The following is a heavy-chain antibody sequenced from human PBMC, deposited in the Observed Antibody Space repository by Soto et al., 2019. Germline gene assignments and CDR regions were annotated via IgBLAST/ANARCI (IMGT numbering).Heavy chain of an antibody. D-gene: IGHD2-21*02. Sequence: SETLSLTCTVSGGSVSSGSYYWSWIRQPPGKGLECVGYIYYSGSTNYNPSLKSRVTISVDTSKNQFSLKLSSVTAADTAVYYCVRVTSRWGLVSYLDSCGPGTLVTVS. CDR1: GGSVSSGSYY. V-gene: IGHV4-61*01. J-gene: IGHJ4*02. CDR2: IYYSGST. CDR3: VRVTSRWGLVSYLDS.